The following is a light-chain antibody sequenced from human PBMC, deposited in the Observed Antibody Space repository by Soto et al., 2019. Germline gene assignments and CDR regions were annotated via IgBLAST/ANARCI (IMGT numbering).Light chain of an antibody. V-gene: IGKV1-39*01. CDR3: QESYDKSPSS. CDR1: QNIRNY. Sequence: DILMTQSPSSLSASVGDRVTITCRASQNIRNYLNRYQQKPGKAPRLLLHAASILQSGLPSRFCGVPSRTDFTHTISSLQPEDFAIFYWQESYDKSPSSVGRGTKV. J-gene: IGKJ4*01. CDR2: AAS.